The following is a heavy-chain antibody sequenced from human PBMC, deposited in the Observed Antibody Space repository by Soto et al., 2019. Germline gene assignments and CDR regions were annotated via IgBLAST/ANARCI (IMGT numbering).Heavy chain of an antibody. CDR3: ARDPVVPAAMPDYYYYMDV. J-gene: IGHJ6*03. Sequence: EVQLVESGGGLVQPGGSLRLSCAASGFTFSSYWMHWVRQAPGKGLVWVSRINSDGSSTSYADSVKGRFTISRDNAKNTLYLQMNSLRAEDTAVYYCARDPVVPAAMPDYYYYMDVWGKGTTVTVSS. D-gene: IGHD2-2*01. CDR1: GFTFSSYW. CDR2: INSDGSST. V-gene: IGHV3-74*01.